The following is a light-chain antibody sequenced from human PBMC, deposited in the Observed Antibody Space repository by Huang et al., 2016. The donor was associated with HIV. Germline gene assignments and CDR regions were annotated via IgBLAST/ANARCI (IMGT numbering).Light chain of an antibody. V-gene: IGKV1-39*01. J-gene: IGKJ4*01. Sequence: EIQMTQSPSSRSASVGDRVTITCRASHIISNYLCWYQDRPGGAPKLLFYAASTLQSGVPSRFSGSTVGADFTLTISNLQPEYSATYYCLQSYSVPLTFGGGTQVEIK. CDR1: HIISNY. CDR3: LQSYSVPLT. CDR2: AAS.